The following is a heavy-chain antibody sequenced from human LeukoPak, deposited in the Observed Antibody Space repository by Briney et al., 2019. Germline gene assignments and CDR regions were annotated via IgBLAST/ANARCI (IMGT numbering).Heavy chain of an antibody. CDR2: INTDGTVT. V-gene: IGHV3-74*01. Sequence: SGGSLRLSCAASGFTFSKYWMLWVRQAPGKGLESVSRINTDGTVTTYADSVKGRFTVTRDSADNTMSLQMNLVICEDTAVYYCTTKQWLAPPPDSWGQGTPVTVSS. CDR3: TTKQWLAPPPDS. D-gene: IGHD6-19*01. CDR1: GFTFSKYW. J-gene: IGHJ4*02.